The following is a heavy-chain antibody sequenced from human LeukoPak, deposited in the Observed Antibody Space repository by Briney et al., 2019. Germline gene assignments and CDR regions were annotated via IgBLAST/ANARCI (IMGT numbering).Heavy chain of an antibody. CDR1: GFTFSDYY. CDR2: ISSSGSTI. CDR3: AREWVTILGGIYYYYGMDV. D-gene: IGHD3-3*01. J-gene: IGHJ6*02. Sequence: GGSLRLSCAASGFTFSDYYMSWIRQAPGKGLEWVSYISSSGSTIYYADSVKGRFTISRDNAKNSLYLQMNSLRAEDTAVYYCAREWVTILGGIYYYYGMDVWGQGTTVTVSS. V-gene: IGHV3-11*01.